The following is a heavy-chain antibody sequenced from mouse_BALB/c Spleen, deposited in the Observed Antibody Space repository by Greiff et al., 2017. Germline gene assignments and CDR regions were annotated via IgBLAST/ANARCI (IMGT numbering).Heavy chain of an antibody. D-gene: IGHD3-1*01. CDR3: ARSARTYWYFDV. CDR2: IYPGDGDT. V-gene: IGHV1-87*01. J-gene: IGHJ1*01. CDR1: GYTFTSYW. Sequence: VQLQESGAELARPGASVKLSCKASGYTFTSYWMQWVKQRPGQGLEWIGAIYPGDGDTRYTQKFKGKATLTADKSSSTAYMQLSSLASEDSAVYYCARSARTYWYFDVWGAGTTVTVSS.